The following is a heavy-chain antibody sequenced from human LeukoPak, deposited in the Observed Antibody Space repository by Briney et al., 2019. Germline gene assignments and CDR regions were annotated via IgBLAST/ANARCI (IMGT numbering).Heavy chain of an antibody. CDR3: AKERPPREGAYFDY. D-gene: IGHD1-26*01. CDR1: GFTFSNHG. J-gene: IGHJ4*02. CDR2: ISYEASIQ. V-gene: IGHV3-30*18. Sequence: PGTSLRLSCAASGFTFSNHGMTWVRQAPGKGLEWVAVISYEASIQHYADSVKGRFTISRDNSKNTLYLQMNSLGAGDTAVYYCAKERPPREGAYFDYWGQGILVTVSS.